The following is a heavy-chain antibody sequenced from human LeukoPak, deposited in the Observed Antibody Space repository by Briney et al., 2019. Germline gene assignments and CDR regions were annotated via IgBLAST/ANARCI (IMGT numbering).Heavy chain of an antibody. CDR2: ISGSGGST. CDR1: GFTFSSYA. J-gene: IGHJ4*02. CDR3: ARLDNYYDSSGEDY. Sequence: GGSLRLSCAASGFTFSSYAMSWVRQAPGKGLEWVSAISGSGGSTYYADSVKGRFTISRDNSKNTLYLQMNSLRAEDTAVYYCARLDNYYDSSGEDYWGQGTLVTVSS. D-gene: IGHD3-22*01. V-gene: IGHV3-23*01.